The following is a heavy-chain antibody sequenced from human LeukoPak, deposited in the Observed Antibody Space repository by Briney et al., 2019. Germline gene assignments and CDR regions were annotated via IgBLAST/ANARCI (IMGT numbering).Heavy chain of an antibody. CDR1: GFTFSNCP. V-gene: IGHV3-23*01. Sequence: GGSLRLSCAASGFTFSNCPMRRVRQAPGKGLEWVSGVSGSGDSTYYADSVKGRFTISRDNSKNTLYLQMNSLRAEDTAVYYCAKDYAAGRPYFLVSWGQGTLVTVSS. CDR3: AKDYAAGRPYFLVS. D-gene: IGHD6-13*01. CDR2: VSGSGDST. J-gene: IGHJ4*02.